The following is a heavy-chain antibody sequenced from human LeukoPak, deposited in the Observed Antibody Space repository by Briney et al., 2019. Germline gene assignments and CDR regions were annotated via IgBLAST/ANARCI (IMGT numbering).Heavy chain of an antibody. CDR3: ARSVSSGWPNGVWFDP. D-gene: IGHD6-25*01. CDR2: IIPIFGIA. CDR1: GGTFSSYA. Sequence: SVLVSCKASGGTFSSYAISWVRQAPGQGLEWMGGIIPIFGIANCAQKFQGRVTITADESTSTAYMELSSLRSEDTAVYYCARSVSSGWPNGVWFDPWGQGTLVTVPT. V-gene: IGHV1-69*13. J-gene: IGHJ5*02.